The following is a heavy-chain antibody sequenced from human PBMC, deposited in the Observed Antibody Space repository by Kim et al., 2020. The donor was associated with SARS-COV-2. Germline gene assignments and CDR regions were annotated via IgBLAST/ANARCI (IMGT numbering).Heavy chain of an antibody. Sequence: SETLSLTCAVYGGSFSGYYWSWIRQPPGKGLEWIGEINHSGSTNYNPSLKSRVTISVDTSKNQFSLKLSSVTAADTAVYYCASRPFWSGYYLDYWGQGTLVTVSS. V-gene: IGHV4-34*01. J-gene: IGHJ4*02. CDR3: ASRPFWSGYYLDY. CDR1: GGSFSGYY. CDR2: INHSGST. D-gene: IGHD3-3*01.